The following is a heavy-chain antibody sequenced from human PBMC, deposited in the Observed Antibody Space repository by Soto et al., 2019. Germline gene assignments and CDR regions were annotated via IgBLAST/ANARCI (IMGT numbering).Heavy chain of an antibody. V-gene: IGHV1-18*01. CDR2: ICAYNGNT. J-gene: IGHJ4*02. Sequence: ASVKVSCKASGYTFTSFDINWVRQAPGLGFEWLGWICAYNGNTNYAQKFQGRVTMTTDTSTSTAYMELRSLRSDDTAVYYCARDDEQQLVQGYWGQGTLVTV. CDR3: ARDDEQQLVQGY. CDR1: GYTFTSFD. D-gene: IGHD6-13*01.